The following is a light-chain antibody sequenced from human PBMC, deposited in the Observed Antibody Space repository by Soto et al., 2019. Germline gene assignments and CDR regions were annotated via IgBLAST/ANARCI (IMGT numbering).Light chain of an antibody. J-gene: IGLJ1*01. CDR1: SSDVGGYNY. Sequence: QSVLTQPPSASGSPGQSVAISCTGTSSDVGGYNYVSWYQQHPGKPPKLKIYEVNKRPSGVHDRLSGSKSGKTASLTVSGLQAEDEAEDYCCAYATTYTYVFGTGTKVTVL. V-gene: IGLV2-8*01. CDR2: EVN. CDR3: CAYATTYTYV.